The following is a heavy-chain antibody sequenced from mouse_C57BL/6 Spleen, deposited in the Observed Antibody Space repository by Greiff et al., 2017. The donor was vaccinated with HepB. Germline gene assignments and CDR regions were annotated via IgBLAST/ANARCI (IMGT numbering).Heavy chain of an antibody. Sequence: EVKLVESGGGLVKPGGSLKLSCAASGFTFSDYGMHWVRQAPEKGLEWVAYISSGSSTSYYADTVKGRFTISRDNAKNTLFLQMTSLRSEDPAMYYCARRHGSPYYFDYWGQGTTLTVSS. J-gene: IGHJ2*01. D-gene: IGHD1-1*01. CDR1: GFTFSDYG. CDR2: ISSGSSTS. CDR3: ARRHGSPYYFDY. V-gene: IGHV5-17*01.